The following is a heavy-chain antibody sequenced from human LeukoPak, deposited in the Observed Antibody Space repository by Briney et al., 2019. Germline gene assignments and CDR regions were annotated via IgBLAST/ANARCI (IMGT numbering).Heavy chain of an antibody. CDR2: ISSSSSYI. D-gene: IGHD3-10*01. CDR1: GFTFSSYS. Sequence: PGGSLRLSCAASGFTFSSYSMNWVRQAPGKGLEWVSSISSSSSYIYYADSVKGRFTISRDNAKNSLYLQMNSLRAEDTAVYYCARDRDGSGFPYMDVWGKGTTVTISS. J-gene: IGHJ6*03. V-gene: IGHV3-21*01. CDR3: ARDRDGSGFPYMDV.